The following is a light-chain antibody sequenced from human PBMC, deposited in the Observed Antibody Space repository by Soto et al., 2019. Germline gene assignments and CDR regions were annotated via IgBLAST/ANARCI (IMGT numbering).Light chain of an antibody. V-gene: IGLV1-51*02. Sequence: QSVLTQPPSVSAAPGQKVTISCSGSSSNIGNNYVSWYQQLPGPAPKLLIYENNKRPSGIPDRLSGSKSGTSATLGITGLQGGDEADEYCGTWESRLSVFVVFGGGTKVTVL. J-gene: IGLJ2*01. CDR1: SSNIGNNY. CDR2: ENN. CDR3: GTWESRLSVFVV.